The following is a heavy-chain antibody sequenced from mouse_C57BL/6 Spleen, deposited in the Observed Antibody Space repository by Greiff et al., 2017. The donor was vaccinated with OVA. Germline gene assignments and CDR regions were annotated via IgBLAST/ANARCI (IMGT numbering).Heavy chain of an antibody. J-gene: IGHJ4*01. D-gene: IGHD2-1*01. CDR2: ISDGGSYT. V-gene: IGHV5-4*01. Sequence: EVQGVESGGGLVKPGGSLKLSCAASGFTFSSYAMSWVRQTPEKRLEWVATISDGGSYTYYPDNVKGRFTISRDNAKNNLYLQMSHLKSEDTAMYYCARDEGGNYGYYYAMDYWGQGTSVTVSS. CDR3: ARDEGGNYGYYYAMDY. CDR1: GFTFSSYA.